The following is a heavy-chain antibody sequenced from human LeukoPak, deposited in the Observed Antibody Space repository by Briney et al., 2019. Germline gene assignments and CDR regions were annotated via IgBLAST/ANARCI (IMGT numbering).Heavy chain of an antibody. CDR1: GFTFSSYG. V-gene: IGHV3-30*02. J-gene: IGHJ3*02. CDR2: IWYDGSNK. D-gene: IGHD2-15*01. CDR3: AKPRSGYCSGGSCFPGAFDI. Sequence: GGSLRLSCAASGFTFSSYGMHWVRQAPGKGLEWVAFIWYDGSNKYYADSVKGRFTISRDNSKNTLYLQMNSLRAEDTAVYYCAKPRSGYCSGGSCFPGAFDIWGQGTMVTVSS.